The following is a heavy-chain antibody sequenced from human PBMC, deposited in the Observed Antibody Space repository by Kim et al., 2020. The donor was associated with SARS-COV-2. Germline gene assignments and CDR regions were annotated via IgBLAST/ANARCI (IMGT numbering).Heavy chain of an antibody. CDR1: GFSFSSYW. D-gene: IGHD3-9*01. CDR3: AREPVRYFDLLYDAFDI. J-gene: IGHJ3*02. V-gene: IGHV3-74*01. Sequence: GGSLRLSCAASGFSFSSYWMHWVRQVPGKGLVWVSRIKSDGSSTTYADSVKGRFTISRDNAKNTLHLQMNSLRAEDTAVYYCAREPVRYFDLLYDAFDIWGQGTMVTVSS. CDR2: IKSDGSST.